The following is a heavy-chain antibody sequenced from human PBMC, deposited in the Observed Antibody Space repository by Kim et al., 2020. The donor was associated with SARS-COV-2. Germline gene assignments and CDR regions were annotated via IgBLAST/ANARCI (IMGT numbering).Heavy chain of an antibody. CDR3: ARGRRFYGGWDYYYYGMDV. V-gene: IGHV4-34*01. Sequence: SRVTISVDTSKNQFSLKLSSVTAADTAVYYCARGRRFYGGWDYYYYGMDVWGQGTTVTVSS. J-gene: IGHJ6*02. D-gene: IGHD4-17*01.